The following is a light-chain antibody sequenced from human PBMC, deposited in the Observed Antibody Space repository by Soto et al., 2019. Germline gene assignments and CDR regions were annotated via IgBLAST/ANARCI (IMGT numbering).Light chain of an antibody. CDR3: QLGYSIHALT. J-gene: IGKJ4*01. CDR2: DVS. V-gene: IGKV1-39*01. CDR1: QTISTY. Sequence: DIQMTQSPSSLSASVGDRATISCRASQTISTYLHWYQHKPGRAPRLLISDVSTLQSGVPGRFRGSGSETEFTLTITYLQPDDFATYYCQLGYSIHALTFGGETKVELK.